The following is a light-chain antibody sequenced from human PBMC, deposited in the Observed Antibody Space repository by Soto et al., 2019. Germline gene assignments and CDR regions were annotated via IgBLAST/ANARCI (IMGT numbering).Light chain of an antibody. CDR1: QSVSSNY. J-gene: IGKJ5*01. Sequence: IVLTQSPGTLSLSPGERGALSCRASQSVSSNYVAWYQLRPGQAPRLLIYGASTRATGIPDRFSGSGSGTDFSLTIRGLKPEDFAVYYCQQYRMSPNTFGQGTRLEIK. V-gene: IGKV3-20*01. CDR3: QQYRMSPNT. CDR2: GAS.